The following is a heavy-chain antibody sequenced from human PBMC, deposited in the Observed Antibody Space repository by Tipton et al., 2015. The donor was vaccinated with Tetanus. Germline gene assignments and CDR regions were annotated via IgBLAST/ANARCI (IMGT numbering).Heavy chain of an antibody. CDR2: INHRGGT. D-gene: IGHD3-9*01. CDR3: ARERILPGYFRIFDS. V-gene: IGHV4-34*09. Sequence: TLSLTCGVSGGSFSGFYWSWIRQPPGKGLEWIGEINHRGGTSYNPSLLGRITISLDTSKNQLSLSLNSLTAADTAVYSCARERILPGYFRIFDSWGQGALVTVSS. CDR1: GGSFSGFY. J-gene: IGHJ4*02.